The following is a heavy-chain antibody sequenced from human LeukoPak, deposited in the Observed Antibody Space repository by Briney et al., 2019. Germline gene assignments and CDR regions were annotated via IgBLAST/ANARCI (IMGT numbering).Heavy chain of an antibody. D-gene: IGHD1-1*01. CDR1: GFTFSSYG. CDR3: AKDQGLEPHQKYYYGMDV. J-gene: IGHJ6*02. Sequence: PGGSLRLSCAASGFTFSSYGMHWVRQAPGKGLESVAVISYDGSNKYYADSVKGRFTISRDNSKNTLYLQMNSLRAEDTAVYYCAKDQGLEPHQKYYYGMDVWGQGTTVTVSS. V-gene: IGHV3-30*18. CDR2: ISYDGSNK.